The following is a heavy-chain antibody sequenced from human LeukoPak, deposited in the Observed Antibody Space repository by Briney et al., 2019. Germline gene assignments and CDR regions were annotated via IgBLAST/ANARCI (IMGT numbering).Heavy chain of an antibody. J-gene: IGHJ6*02. V-gene: IGHV3-48*04. D-gene: IGHD4-17*01. CDR3: ARGPGGDYLGLADV. CDR1: GFTFSSYS. CDR2: ISSSSSTI. Sequence: GGSLRLSCAASGFTFSSYSMNWVRQAPGKGLEWVSYISSSSSTIYYADSVKGRFTISRDNAKNSLYLQMNSLRAEDTAVYYCARGPGGDYLGLADVWGQGTTVTVSS.